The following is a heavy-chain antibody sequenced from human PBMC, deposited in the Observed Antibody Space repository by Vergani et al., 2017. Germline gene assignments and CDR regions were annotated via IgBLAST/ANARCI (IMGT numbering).Heavy chain of an antibody. Sequence: EVQLVESGGALVQPGGSLRLSCAASGFTFSFNWMTWVRQAPGKGLEWVAKIREDGGEKHYMDSVKGRFTISRDNAKNSVYLQMKGLRVDDTAVYYCARGGSGYDYWGQGTLVTVSS. V-gene: IGHV3-7*01. CDR3: ARGGSGYDY. CDR1: GFTFSFNW. D-gene: IGHD3-22*01. J-gene: IGHJ4*02. CDR2: IREDGGEK.